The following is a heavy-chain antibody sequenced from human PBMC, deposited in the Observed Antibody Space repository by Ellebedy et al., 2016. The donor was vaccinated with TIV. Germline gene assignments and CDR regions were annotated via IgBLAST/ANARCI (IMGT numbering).Heavy chain of an antibody. J-gene: IGHJ3*01. CDR2: ISNEGSTR. CDR3: AKDIDSGSYYLDASDV. CDR1: GFTVSIYY. D-gene: IGHD1-26*01. Sequence: PGGSMRLSCAASGFTVSIYYMSWVRQAPGKGLEWVAFISNEGSTRYNTDSVKGRFTISRDNSKNTLYLQMDSLRAEDTAVYYCAKDIDSGSYYLDASDVWGQGTKVTVSS. V-gene: IGHV3-30*18.